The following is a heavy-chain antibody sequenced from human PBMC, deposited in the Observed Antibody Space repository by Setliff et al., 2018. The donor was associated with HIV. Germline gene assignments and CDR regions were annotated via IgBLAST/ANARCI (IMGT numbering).Heavy chain of an antibody. CDR2: IIPIFGTE. V-gene: IGHV1-69*13. CDR1: GFTLSEVS. D-gene: IGHD3-3*01. CDR3: SFKETEFLSGYSH. Sequence: SVKVSCKVFGFTLSEVSIHWVRQAPGQGLEWMGGIIPIFGTENNAQKFQDRLAITADESSTTAYMELRSLTSEDTAVYYCSFKETEFLSGYSHWGQGTLVTVSS. J-gene: IGHJ4*02.